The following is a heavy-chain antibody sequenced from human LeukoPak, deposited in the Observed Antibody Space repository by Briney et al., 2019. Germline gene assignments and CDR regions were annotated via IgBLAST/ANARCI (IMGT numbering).Heavy chain of an antibody. J-gene: IGHJ5*02. D-gene: IGHD5-12*01. V-gene: IGHV1-3*01. CDR3: ARYYSGYDYNWFDP. CDR2: INAGNGNT. Sequence: ASVKVSCKASGYTFTSYAMNWVRQAPGQRLEWMGWINAGNGNTRYSQKFQGRVTITRDTSASTAYMELNSLRSEDTAVYYCARYYSGYDYNWFDPWGQGTLVTVSS. CDR1: GYTFTSYA.